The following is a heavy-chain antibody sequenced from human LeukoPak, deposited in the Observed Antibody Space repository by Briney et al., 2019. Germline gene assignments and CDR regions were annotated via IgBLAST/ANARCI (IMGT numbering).Heavy chain of an antibody. CDR3: AKDFSVYYHDSRVLDY. V-gene: IGHV3-20*04. J-gene: IGHJ4*02. CDR1: GFTFDDYG. D-gene: IGHD3-22*01. Sequence: GGSLRLSCAASGFTFDDYGMSWVRQAPGKGLEWVAGINWNGGNTGYSDSVKGRFTISRDNSKNTLFLQMNSLRAEDTAVYYCAKDFSVYYHDSRVLDYWGQGTLVTVSS. CDR2: INWNGGNT.